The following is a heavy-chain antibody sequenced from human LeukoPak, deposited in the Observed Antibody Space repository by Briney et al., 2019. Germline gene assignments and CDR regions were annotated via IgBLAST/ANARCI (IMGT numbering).Heavy chain of an antibody. CDR2: TYYRSKWYN. CDR3: ARAMYYYDSSVPSFDY. V-gene: IGHV6-1*01. D-gene: IGHD3-22*01. Sequence: SQTLSLTCAISGDSVSSNSAAWSWIRQSPSRGLEWVGRTYYRSKWYNDYAVSVKSRITINPDTSKNQFSLQLNSVTPEDTAVYYSARAMYYYDSSVPSFDYWGQGTLVTVSS. J-gene: IGHJ4*02. CDR1: GDSVSSNSAA.